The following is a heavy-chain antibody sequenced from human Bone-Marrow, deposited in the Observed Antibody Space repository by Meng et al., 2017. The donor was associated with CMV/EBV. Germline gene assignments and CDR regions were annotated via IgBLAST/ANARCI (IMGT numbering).Heavy chain of an antibody. Sequence: SETLSLTCTVSGGSISSYYWSWIRQPPGKGLEWIGYIYYSGSTNYNPSLKSRVTISVDTSKNQFSLKLSSVTAADTAVYYCARERGLGYYDFWSDLSLYYYYGMDVWGQGTTVTVSS. CDR1: GGSISSYY. V-gene: IGHV4-59*12. J-gene: IGHJ6*02. CDR3: ARERGLGYYDFWSDLSLYYYYGMDV. CDR2: IYYSGST. D-gene: IGHD3-3*01.